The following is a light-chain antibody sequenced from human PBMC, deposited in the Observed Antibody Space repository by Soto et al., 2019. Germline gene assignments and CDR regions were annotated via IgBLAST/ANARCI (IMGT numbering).Light chain of an antibody. V-gene: IGKV3-20*01. CDR1: QSVSSSY. Sequence: EIVLTQSPGSLSLSPGERATLSCRASQSVSSSYLAWYQQKPGQAPRLLMYGASSRATGIPDRFSGSGSGTDFTLTISRLEPEYFAVYYCQQYGSSPPITFGQGTRLEIK. CDR2: GAS. CDR3: QQYGSSPPIT. J-gene: IGKJ5*01.